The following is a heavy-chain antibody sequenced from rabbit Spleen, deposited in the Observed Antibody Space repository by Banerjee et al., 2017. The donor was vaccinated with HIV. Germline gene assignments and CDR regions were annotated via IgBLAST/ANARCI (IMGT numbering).Heavy chain of an antibody. Sequence: QEQLKETGGDLVKPGGTLTLTCTVSGFSFSSNWICWVRQAPGKGLEWIACIDTNDGDTDYANWPKGRFPISKTSSTTVTLQMTSLTAADTATYFCARNYVNAFDPWGPGTLVTVS. D-gene: IGHD1-1*01. CDR1: GFSFSSNW. CDR2: IDTNDGDT. J-gene: IGHJ2*01. CDR3: ARNYVNAFDP. V-gene: IGHV1S45*01.